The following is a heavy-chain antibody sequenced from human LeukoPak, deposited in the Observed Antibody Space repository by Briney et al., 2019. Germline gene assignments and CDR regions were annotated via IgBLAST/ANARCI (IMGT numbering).Heavy chain of an antibody. V-gene: IGHV1-24*01. CDR2: FDPEDGET. Sequence: ASVKVSCKVSGYTLTELSMHWVRQAPGKGLEWMGGFDPEDGETIYAQKFQGRVTMTTDTSTSTAYMELRSLRSDDTAVYYCARFSVLLWFGELLSQNWFDPWGQGTLVTVSS. CDR3: ARFSVLLWFGELLSQNWFDP. J-gene: IGHJ5*02. D-gene: IGHD3-10*01. CDR1: GYTLTELS.